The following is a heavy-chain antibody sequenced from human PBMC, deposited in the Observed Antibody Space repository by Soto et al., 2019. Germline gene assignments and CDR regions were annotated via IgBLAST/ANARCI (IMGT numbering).Heavy chain of an antibody. J-gene: IGHJ3*02. V-gene: IGHV4-4*02. CDR3: ARVPGVVVSADDAVDN. D-gene: IGHD2-21*02. Sequence: QVQLQESGPGLVKPSGTLSLTCAVSGGSVSSSTWWSWVRQSPGKGLEWMGEIYHSGGAHYNPSLKGRATISLDKSRNQLSLRLSSVPAADTAVYYCARVPGVVVSADDAVDNWGPGTRVIVSS. CDR2: IYHSGGA. CDR1: GGSVSSSTW.